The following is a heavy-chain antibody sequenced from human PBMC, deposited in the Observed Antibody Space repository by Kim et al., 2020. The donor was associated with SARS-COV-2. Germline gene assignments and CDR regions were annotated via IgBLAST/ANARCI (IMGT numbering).Heavy chain of an antibody. CDR3: ARWDETYRILDY. CDR1: GFSLSNYW. CDR2: INNDGGT. V-gene: IGHV3-74*01. D-gene: IGHD3-16*02. J-gene: IGHJ4*02. Sequence: GGSLRLSCAASGFSLSNYWMRWVRQVPGTGLVWVSRINNDGGTKYADSVKGRFTISRDSARNTLYLQMDYLRVEDAAVYYCARWDETYRILDYCGQGTLVAVSS.